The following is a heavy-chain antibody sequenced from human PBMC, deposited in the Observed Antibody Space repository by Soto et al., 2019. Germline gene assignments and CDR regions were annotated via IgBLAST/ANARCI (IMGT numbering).Heavy chain of an antibody. Sequence: QITLKESGPTLVKPTQTLTLTCTFSGFSLSTSGVGVGWIRQPPGKALEWLALIYWDDDKRYSPSLKSRLTITKDTSKNQVVLTMTNMDPVDTATYYCAHLYYDFCSGYGPHHRQNWFDPWGQGTLVTVSS. CDR3: AHLYYDFCSGYGPHHRQNWFDP. CDR2: IYWDDDK. CDR1: GFSLSTSGVG. J-gene: IGHJ5*02. V-gene: IGHV2-5*02. D-gene: IGHD3-3*01.